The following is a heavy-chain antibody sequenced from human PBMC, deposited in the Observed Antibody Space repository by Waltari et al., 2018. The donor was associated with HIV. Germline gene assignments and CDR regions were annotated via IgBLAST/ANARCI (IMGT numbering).Heavy chain of an antibody. CDR1: GFTFSSYE. CDR3: ARKTYCSSTSCEDY. V-gene: IGHV3-48*03. CDR2: ISSSGSTI. D-gene: IGHD2-2*01. Sequence: EVQLVESGGGLVQPGGSLRLSCAASGFTFSSYEMHWVRQAPGKGLEWVSYISSSGSTIYYADSVKGRFTISRDNAKNSLYLQMNSLRAEDTAVYYCARKTYCSSTSCEDYWGQGTLVTVSS. J-gene: IGHJ4*02.